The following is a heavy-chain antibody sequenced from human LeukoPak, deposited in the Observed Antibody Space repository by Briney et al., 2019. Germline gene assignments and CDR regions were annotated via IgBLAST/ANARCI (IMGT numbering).Heavy chain of an antibody. CDR3: AGRYYYDSSGYITSQFDY. J-gene: IGHJ4*02. CDR2: IYYSGST. D-gene: IGHD3-22*01. V-gene: IGHV4-39*01. Sequence: PSETLSLTCVVSGGSISSDGYSWSWIRQPPGKGLEWIGSIYYSGSTYYNPSLKSRVTISVDTSKNQFSLKLSSVTAADTAVYYCAGRYYYDSSGYITSQFDYWGQGTLVTVSS. CDR1: GGSISSDGYS.